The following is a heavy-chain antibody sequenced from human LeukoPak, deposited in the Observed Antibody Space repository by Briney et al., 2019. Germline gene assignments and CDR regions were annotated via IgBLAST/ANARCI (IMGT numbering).Heavy chain of an antibody. CDR2: IYYSGST. D-gene: IGHD2-2*01. J-gene: IGHJ4*02. Sequence: SETLSLTCTVSGGSISSYYWSWIRQPPGQGLEWIGYIYYSGSTNYNPSLKSRVTISVDTSKNQFSLKLSSVTAADTAVYYCARHRGTSHDLDYWGQGTLVTVSS. V-gene: IGHV4-59*08. CDR1: GGSISSYY. CDR3: ARHRGTSHDLDY.